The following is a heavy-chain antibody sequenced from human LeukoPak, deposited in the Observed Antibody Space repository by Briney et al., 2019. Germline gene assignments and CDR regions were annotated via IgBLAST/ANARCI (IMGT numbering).Heavy chain of an antibody. V-gene: IGHV1-2*02. D-gene: IGHD3-16*01. CDR2: INPNIGAT. CDR1: GYIFINFY. CDR3: ARAVGDQLTAFDY. Sequence: ASVKVSCRPSGYIFINFYIHWVRQAPGQGPEWMGWINPNIGATKYAHNFQGRVTLTRDTSVSTAYMELRGLGSDDTAVYYCARAVGDQLTAFDYWGQGTLVTVSS. J-gene: IGHJ4*02.